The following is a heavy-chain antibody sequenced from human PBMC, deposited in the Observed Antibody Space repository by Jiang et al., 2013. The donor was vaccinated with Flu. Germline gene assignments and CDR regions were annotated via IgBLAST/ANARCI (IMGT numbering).Heavy chain of an antibody. CDR3: TRERTVGGHHGMDV. D-gene: IGHD3-16*01. CDR2: IIPIFGTA. J-gene: IGHJ6*02. V-gene: IGHV1-69*01. Sequence: VQLVESGAEVMQPGSSVKISCEASGGTLNTHGIGWVRQAPGQGLEWMGGIIPIFGTANYAQKFQGRVTITADASTNTVSMELSSLRFEDTAVYFCTRERTVGGHHGMDVWGQGTKVTV. CDR1: GGTLNTHG.